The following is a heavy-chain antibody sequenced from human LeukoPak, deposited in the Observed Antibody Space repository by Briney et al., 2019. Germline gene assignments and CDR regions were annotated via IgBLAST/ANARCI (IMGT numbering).Heavy chain of an antibody. J-gene: IGHJ4*02. CDR1: GFSISSGYL. Sequence: PSETLSLTCSVSGFSISSGYLWGWIRQPPGKGLEWVATISHSGITYYNPSLKSRVTISLDTSKNQFSLKLNSVTAADTAVYYCASGSYYPGFDYWGQGTLVTVSS. D-gene: IGHD1-26*01. CDR2: ISHSGIT. V-gene: IGHV4-38-2*02. CDR3: ASGSYYPGFDY.